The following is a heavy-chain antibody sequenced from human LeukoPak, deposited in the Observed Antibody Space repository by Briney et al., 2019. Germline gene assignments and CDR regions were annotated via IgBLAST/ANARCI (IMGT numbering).Heavy chain of an antibody. J-gene: IGHJ4*02. V-gene: IGHV1-2*06. D-gene: IGHD2-15*01. CDR1: GYTFTDYY. CDR3: VRSPGWYIDY. Sequence: ASVKVSCKTSGYTFTDYYTHWVRQAPGQGLEWIGRINPNNGGTNYAQKFQGRLTMTRDTSITTAYMELSRPRSDDTAMFYCVRSPGWYIDYWGQGTLVTVSS. CDR2: INPNNGGT.